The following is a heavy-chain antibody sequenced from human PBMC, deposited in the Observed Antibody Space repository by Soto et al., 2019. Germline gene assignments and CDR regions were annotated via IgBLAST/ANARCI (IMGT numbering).Heavy chain of an antibody. CDR2: INHSGST. Sequence: SETLSLTCAVYGGSFSGYYWSWIRQPPGKGLEWVGEINHSGSTNYNPSLKSRVTISLDTSKNQFSLKLSSVTAADTAVYYCASDQGGMYSSSLEGWGQGTLVTVSS. CDR1: GGSFSGYY. V-gene: IGHV4-34*01. D-gene: IGHD6-13*01. J-gene: IGHJ4*02. CDR3: ASDQGGMYSSSLEG.